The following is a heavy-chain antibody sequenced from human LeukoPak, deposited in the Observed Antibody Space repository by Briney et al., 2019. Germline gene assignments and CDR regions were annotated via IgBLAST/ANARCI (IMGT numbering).Heavy chain of an antibody. J-gene: IGHJ3*02. CDR3: ARILTSPYDYVWGGIYDAFDI. D-gene: IGHD3-16*01. V-gene: IGHV4-39*01. CDR2: IYYSGST. Sequence: SETLSLTRTVSGASISSSSYYWGWVRQPPGKGLEWIGSIYYSGSTYYNPSLKSRVTISVDTSKNQFSLKLSSLTAADTAVYYCARILTSPYDYVWGGIYDAFDIWGQGTMVTVSS. CDR1: GASISSSSYY.